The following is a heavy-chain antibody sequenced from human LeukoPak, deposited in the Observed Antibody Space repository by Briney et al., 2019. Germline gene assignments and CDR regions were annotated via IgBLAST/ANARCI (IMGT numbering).Heavy chain of an antibody. Sequence: GGSLRLSCAASGFTVSSNYMSWVRQAPGKGLGWVSVIYSGGSTYYADSVKGRFTISRDTSKNTLYLQINSLSVEDTAVYYCIVFGDSNHWGQGTLVTVSS. CDR1: GFTVSSNY. D-gene: IGHD4-17*01. CDR3: IVFGDSNH. J-gene: IGHJ5*02. CDR2: IYSGGST. V-gene: IGHV3-53*01.